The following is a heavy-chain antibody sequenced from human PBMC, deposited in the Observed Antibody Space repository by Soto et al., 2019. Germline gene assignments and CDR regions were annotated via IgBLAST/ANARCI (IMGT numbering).Heavy chain of an antibody. Sequence: ASVKVSCKASGYTFTSYGISWVRQAPGQGLEWMGWNSAYNGNTNYAQKLQSRVTMTTDTSTSTAYMELKSLRSDDTAVYYFARDSSVLRFLEWLLYPDYWGQGTLVTVSS. CDR3: ARDSSVLRFLEWLLYPDY. D-gene: IGHD3-3*01. CDR2: NSAYNGNT. V-gene: IGHV1-18*01. J-gene: IGHJ4*02. CDR1: GYTFTSYG.